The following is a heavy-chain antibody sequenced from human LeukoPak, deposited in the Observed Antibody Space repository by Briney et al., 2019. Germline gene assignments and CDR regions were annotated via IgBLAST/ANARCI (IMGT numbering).Heavy chain of an antibody. D-gene: IGHD4-17*01. CDR2: IYYSGST. CDR1: GGSISSYY. V-gene: IGHV4-59*01. CDR3: ARDIGDYGDPNWFDP. J-gene: IGHJ5*02. Sequence: SETLSLTCTVSGGSISSYYWSWIRQPPGKGLEWIGYIYYSGSTNYNPSLKSRVTISVDTSKNQFSLKLSSVTAADTAVYYCARDIGDYGDPNWFDPWGQGTLDTVSS.